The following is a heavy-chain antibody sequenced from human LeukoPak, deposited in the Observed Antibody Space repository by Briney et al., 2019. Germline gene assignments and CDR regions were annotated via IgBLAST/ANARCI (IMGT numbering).Heavy chain of an antibody. D-gene: IGHD5-18*01. Sequence: PSETLSLTCTVSGGSISSYYWSWIRQPPGKGLEWIGYTYYSGSTNYNPSLKSRVTISVDTSKNQFSLKLNSVTAADTAVYYCAREGYTYGVEGYYYYYMDVWGKGTTVTVSS. V-gene: IGHV4-59*01. CDR3: AREGYTYGVEGYYYYYMDV. CDR2: TYYSGST. J-gene: IGHJ6*03. CDR1: GGSISSYY.